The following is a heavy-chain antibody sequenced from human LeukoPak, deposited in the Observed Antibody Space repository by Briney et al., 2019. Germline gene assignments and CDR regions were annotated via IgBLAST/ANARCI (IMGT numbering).Heavy chain of an antibody. J-gene: IGHJ4*02. D-gene: IGHD1-26*01. CDR2: IRSDSSIT. Sequence: PGGSLRLSCAASGFAFSTYTMNWVRQAPGQGLEWVSYIRSDSSITYYADSVQGRFTISRDNGKNTLYLQMNSLRAEDTAVYFCARVQAGKWDFDYWGQGTLVTVSS. CDR3: ARVQAGKWDFDY. CDR1: GFAFSTYT. V-gene: IGHV3-48*01.